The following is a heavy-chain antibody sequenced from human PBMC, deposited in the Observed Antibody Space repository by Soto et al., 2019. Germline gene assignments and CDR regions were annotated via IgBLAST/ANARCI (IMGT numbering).Heavy chain of an antibody. CDR3: ARHPHHKYYDSSGYTRGFDTFDI. Sequence: SETLSLTCTVSVGSISSSSYYLGWIGQPPGKGLEWIGSIYYSGSTYSNPSLKSRVTISVETSKNQLSLKLSSVTSPDTAVYYRARHPHHKYYDSSGYTRGFDTFDIWGQGTTATVSS. CDR1: VGSISSSSYY. J-gene: IGHJ3*02. V-gene: IGHV4-39*01. D-gene: IGHD3-22*01. CDR2: IYYSGST.